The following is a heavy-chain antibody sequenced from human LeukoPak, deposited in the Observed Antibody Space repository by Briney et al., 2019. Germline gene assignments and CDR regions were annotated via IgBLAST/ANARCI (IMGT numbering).Heavy chain of an antibody. CDR1: GLTFSSYG. D-gene: IGHD6-19*01. J-gene: IGHJ4*02. CDR2: IRYDGSKK. CDR3: ACSSGWFLYYFDY. Sequence: GGSLRLSCAASGLTFSSYGMHWVRQAPGKGLEWVAFIRYDGSKKYYADSVKGRFTISRDNSKNTLYLRMNSLRAEDTAVYYCACSSGWFLYYFDYWGQGTLVTVSS. V-gene: IGHV3-30*02.